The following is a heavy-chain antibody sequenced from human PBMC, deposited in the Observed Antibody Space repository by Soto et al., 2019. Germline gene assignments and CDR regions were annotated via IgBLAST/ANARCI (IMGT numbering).Heavy chain of an antibody. CDR3: ARMGAKYYGSGSYYHLYYYYGMDV. CDR1: GGSISSGGYY. J-gene: IGHJ6*02. Sequence: LSLTCTVSGGSISSGGYYWSWIRQHPGKGLEWIGYIYYSGSTYYNPSLKSRVTISVDTSKNQFSLKLSSVTAADTAVYYCARMGAKYYGSGSYYHLYYYYGMDVWGQGTTVTVSS. CDR2: IYYSGST. V-gene: IGHV4-31*03. D-gene: IGHD3-10*01.